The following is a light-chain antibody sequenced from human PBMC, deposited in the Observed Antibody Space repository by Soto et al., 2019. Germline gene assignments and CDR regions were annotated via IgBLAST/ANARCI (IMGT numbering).Light chain of an antibody. CDR3: LLYLGGGIWV. CDR2: NTN. J-gene: IGLJ3*02. CDR1: SGPVFTSYY. Sequence: QTVVTQEPSLSVSPGGTVTLTCGLSSGPVFTSYYPNWYQQTPGKAPRTLIFNTNTRSSGVPDRFSGSILGDKAALTITGAQADDDSNYYCLLYLGGGIWVFGGGTKLTVL. V-gene: IGLV8-61*01.